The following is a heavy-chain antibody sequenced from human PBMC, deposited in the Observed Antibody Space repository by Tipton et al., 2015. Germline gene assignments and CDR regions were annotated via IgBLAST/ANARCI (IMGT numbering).Heavy chain of an antibody. D-gene: IGHD2-21*01. CDR3: ARGPRYLNKNFDF. CDR2: VYWNGSS. CDR1: WGPITGYF. J-gene: IGHJ4*02. Sequence: GLVKPSETLSLTCTVSWGPITGYFWSWIRQSPAMGLEWLGCVYWNGSSTYNPSLKSRLSISVDTSKSQFSLNLKSVTAADTAFYFCARGPRYLNKNFDFWGQGALITVSS. V-gene: IGHV4-59*01.